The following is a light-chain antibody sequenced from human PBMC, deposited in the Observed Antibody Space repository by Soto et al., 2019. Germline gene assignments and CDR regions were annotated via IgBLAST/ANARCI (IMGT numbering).Light chain of an antibody. CDR1: SSDVGGYNY. V-gene: IGLV2-14*01. J-gene: IGLJ2*01. Sequence: QSVLTKPASVSGSPGQSITISCTGTSSDVGGYNYVSWYQQHPGKAPKLMIYEVSNRPSGVSNRFSGSKSGNTASLTISGLQAEDEADYYCSSYTSSSTRVVFGGGTKLTVL. CDR2: EVS. CDR3: SSYTSSSTRVV.